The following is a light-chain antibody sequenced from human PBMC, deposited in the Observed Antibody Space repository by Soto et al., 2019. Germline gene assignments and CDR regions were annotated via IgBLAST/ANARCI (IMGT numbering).Light chain of an antibody. CDR3: QKYNSVPRT. J-gene: IGKJ1*01. Sequence: DIQMTESPSSLSASVGHRVTITCRASQGISNYLAWYQQKPGKVPKLLIYAASTLQSGVPSRFSGSGSGTDITLTISSLQPEDVATYYCQKYNSVPRTFGQGTKVEIK. V-gene: IGKV1-27*01. CDR1: QGISNY. CDR2: AAS.